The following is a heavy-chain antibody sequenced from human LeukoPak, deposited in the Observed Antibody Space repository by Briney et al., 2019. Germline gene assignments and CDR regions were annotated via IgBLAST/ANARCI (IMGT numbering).Heavy chain of an antibody. V-gene: IGHV4-38-2*01. CDR2: IYRSGST. CDR1: GYSISSGYY. CDR3: ARTPITIFGVVTPFDY. J-gene: IGHJ4*02. Sequence: SETLSLTCAVSGYSISSGYYWGWIRQPPGKGLEWIGSIYRSGSTYYNPSLKSRVTISVDTSKNQFSLKLSSVTAADTAVYYCARTPITIFGVVTPFDYWGQGTLVTVSS. D-gene: IGHD3-3*01.